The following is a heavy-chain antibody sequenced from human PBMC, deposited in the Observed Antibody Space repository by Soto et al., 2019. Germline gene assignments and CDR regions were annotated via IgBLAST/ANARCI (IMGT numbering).Heavy chain of an antibody. CDR2: IYYSGST. CDR1: GGSISSSSYY. Sequence: PSETLSLTCTVSGGSISSSSYYWGWIRQPPGKGLEWIGSIYYSGSTYYNPSLKSRVTISVDTSKNQFSLKLSSVTAADTAVYYCARQYPYSGSGGDCCNNWFDPWGQGTLVTVPS. J-gene: IGHJ5*02. CDR3: ARQYPYSGSGGDCCNNWFDP. V-gene: IGHV4-39*01. D-gene: IGHD2-21*02.